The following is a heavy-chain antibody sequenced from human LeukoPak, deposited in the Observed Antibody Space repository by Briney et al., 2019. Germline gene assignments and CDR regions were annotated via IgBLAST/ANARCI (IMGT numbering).Heavy chain of an antibody. J-gene: IGHJ3*02. CDR1: GFTFSNYA. CDR2: ISGSGGTT. D-gene: IGHD2-2*01. V-gene: IGHV3-23*01. CDR3: AKESSSSVAFDI. Sequence: GGSLRLSCAASGFTFSNYATSWVRQAPGKGLEWVSGISGSGGTTYYADSVKGRFTISRDNSKNTLYLQMNSLRAEDTALYYCAKESSSSVAFDIWGQGTMVTVSS.